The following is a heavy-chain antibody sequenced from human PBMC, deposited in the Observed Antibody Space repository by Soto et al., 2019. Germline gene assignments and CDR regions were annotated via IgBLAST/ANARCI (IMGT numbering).Heavy chain of an antibody. D-gene: IGHD2-2*01. V-gene: IGHV3-23*01. CDR2: IGGSSGST. CDR3: AKDRSSTSCYAFDY. Sequence: GGSLRLSCAASGFTCRSYAMSWVRQAPGKGLEWVSAIGGSSGSTDYADSVKGRFTISRDNSKNTLFLQMNSLRAEDTAVYYCAKDRSSTSCYAFDYWGQGTLVTVSS. CDR1: GFTCRSYA. J-gene: IGHJ4*02.